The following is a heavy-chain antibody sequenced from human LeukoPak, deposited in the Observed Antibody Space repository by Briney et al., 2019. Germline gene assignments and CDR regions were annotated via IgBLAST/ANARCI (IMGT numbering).Heavy chain of an antibody. CDR3: ARDRAAAGNY. CDR2: ISGSSSYI. V-gene: IGHV3-21*01. Sequence: ETLSLTCTVSGGSISSYYWSWIRQPPGKGLEWVSSISGSSSYIYYADSVKGRFTISRDNAKNSLYLQMNSLRAEDTAVYYCARDRAAAGNYWGQGTLVTVSS. J-gene: IGHJ4*02. CDR1: GGSISSYY. D-gene: IGHD6-13*01.